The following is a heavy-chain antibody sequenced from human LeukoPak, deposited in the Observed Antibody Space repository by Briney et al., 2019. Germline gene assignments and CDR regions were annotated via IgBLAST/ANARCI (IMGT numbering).Heavy chain of an antibody. V-gene: IGHV3-7*01. D-gene: IGHD3-22*01. Sequence: GGSLRLSCAASGFTFSSYWMSWVRQAPGKGLEWVANIKQDGSEKYYVDSVKGRFTISRDNAKNSLYLQMNSLRAEDTAVYYCARDSYYYDSSGYPIGDYWGQGTLVTVSS. CDR2: IKQDGSEK. J-gene: IGHJ4*02. CDR3: ARDSYYYDSSGYPIGDY. CDR1: GFTFSSYW.